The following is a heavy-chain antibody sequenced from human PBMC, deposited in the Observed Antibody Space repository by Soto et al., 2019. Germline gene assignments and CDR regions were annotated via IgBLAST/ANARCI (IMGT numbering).Heavy chain of an antibody. CDR3: AKGGGVVPAAMRLSYFDY. V-gene: IGHV3-23*01. CDR1: GFTFSSYA. Sequence: EVQLLESGGGLVQPGGSLRLSCAASGFTFSSYAMSWVRQAPGKGLEWVSAISGSGGSTYYADSVKGRFTISRDNSKNKLYLQMNSLRAEDTAVYYCAKGGGVVPAAMRLSYFDYWGQGTLVTVSS. D-gene: IGHD2-2*01. CDR2: ISGSGGST. J-gene: IGHJ4*02.